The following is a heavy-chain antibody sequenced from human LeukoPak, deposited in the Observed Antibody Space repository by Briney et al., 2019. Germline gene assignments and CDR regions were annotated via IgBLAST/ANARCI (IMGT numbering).Heavy chain of an antibody. CDR3: ARASLTDLSPLDV. CDR2: ISTSSNYI. CDR1: GFTFSSYN. V-gene: IGHV3-21*01. Sequence: PGGSLRLSCAASGFTFSSYNMNWVRQAPGKGLEWVSSISTSSNYIYYADSVKGRFTISRDNAKNSLYLQMNSLRAEDTAVYYCARASLTDLSPLDVWGEGTTVTVSS. J-gene: IGHJ6*04. D-gene: IGHD4/OR15-4a*01.